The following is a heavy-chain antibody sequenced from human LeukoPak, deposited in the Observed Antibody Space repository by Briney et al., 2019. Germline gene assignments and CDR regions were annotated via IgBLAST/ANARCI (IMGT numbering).Heavy chain of an antibody. Sequence: GGSLRLSCAASGFTFSSYSMNWVRQAPGKGLEWDSSISSSSSYIYYADSVKGRFTISRDNAKNSLYLQMNSLRAEDTAVYYCARDHHGSGSYYNYYYYGMVVWGQGTTVTVSS. CDR1: GFTFSSYS. CDR2: ISSSSSYI. V-gene: IGHV3-21*01. D-gene: IGHD3-10*01. J-gene: IGHJ6*02. CDR3: ARDHHGSGSYYNYYYYGMVV.